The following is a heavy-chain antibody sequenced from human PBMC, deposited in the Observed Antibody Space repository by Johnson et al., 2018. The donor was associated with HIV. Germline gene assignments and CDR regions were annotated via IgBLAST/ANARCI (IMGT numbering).Heavy chain of an antibody. CDR2: ISYDGSNK. CDR1: GFTFSSYA. D-gene: IGHD4-17*01. J-gene: IGHJ3*02. Sequence: QVQLVESGGGVVQPGRSLRLSCAASGFTFSSYAMHWVRQAPGKGLEWVAVISYDGSNKYYADSVKGRLTISRDNSKNTLYLQMNSLIAEDTAVYYCARGEDGVDAFDIWGQWTMVTVSS. CDR3: ARGEDGVDAFDI. V-gene: IGHV3-30-3*01.